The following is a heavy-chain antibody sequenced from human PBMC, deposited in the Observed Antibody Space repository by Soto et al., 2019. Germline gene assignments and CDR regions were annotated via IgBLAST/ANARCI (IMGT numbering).Heavy chain of an antibody. CDR1: GFTFSDFA. D-gene: IGHD6-6*01. J-gene: IGHJ6*02. V-gene: IGHV3-21*01. Sequence: EEQLVESGGGLVKPGGSLRLSCAASGFTFSDFAMIWVRQAPGKGLEWVSTISGTSGNYIYYADSVKGRFTISRDNAQNSLYLQMNSLRADDTAVYYCASASPGLDVWGHGTTVIVSS. CDR3: ASASPGLDV. CDR2: ISGTSGNYI.